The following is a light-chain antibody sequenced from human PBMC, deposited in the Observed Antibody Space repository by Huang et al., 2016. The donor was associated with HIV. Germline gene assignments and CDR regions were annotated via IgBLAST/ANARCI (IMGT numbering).Light chain of an antibody. CDR2: DAS. CDR3: QQRSEWLT. Sequence: EIVLTQSPATLSLSPGERATLSCRASQSISTYLAWYQHRPGQSPRLLIYDASKRAVGVPTRFSGRGSGTDFTLTISSLEPEDFAVYSCQQRSEWLTFGGGTRVDI. V-gene: IGKV3-11*01. CDR1: QSISTY. J-gene: IGKJ4*01.